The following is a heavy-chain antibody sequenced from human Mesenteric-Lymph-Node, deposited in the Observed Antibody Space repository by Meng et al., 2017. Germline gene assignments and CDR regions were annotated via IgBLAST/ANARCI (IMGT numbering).Heavy chain of an antibody. D-gene: IGHD1-26*01. CDR2: IKEDGSIK. CDR1: GFTFRATW. J-gene: IGHJ4*02. CDR3: AKGGGRALDS. Sequence: VEWGGVGGGLVPPWVALRLFLAASGFTFRATWMSWVRQAPGKGPEWVANIKEDGSIKNYVDSVKGRFTISRDNAKNSLYLQMDSLRAEDTAVYFCAKGGGRALDSWGQGTLVTVSS. V-gene: IGHV3-7*01.